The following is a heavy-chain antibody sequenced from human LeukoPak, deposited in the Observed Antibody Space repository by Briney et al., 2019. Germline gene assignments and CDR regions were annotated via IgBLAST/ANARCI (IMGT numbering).Heavy chain of an antibody. D-gene: IGHD2-2*01. CDR2: ISSNGGST. Sequence: GGSLRLSCSASGFTFSSYTMHWVRQAPGKGLEYVSTISSNGGSTYYADSVKGRFTISRDNSENTLFLQMSSLRAEDTAVYYCVKGRYCSSTSCYGSFDYWGQGTLVTVSS. CDR3: VKGRYCSSTSCYGSFDY. CDR1: GFTFSSYT. V-gene: IGHV3-64D*06. J-gene: IGHJ4*02.